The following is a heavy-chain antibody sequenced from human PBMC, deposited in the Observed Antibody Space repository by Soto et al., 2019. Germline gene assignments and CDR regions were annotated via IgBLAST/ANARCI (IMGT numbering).Heavy chain of an antibody. CDR1: GGSISSSSYY. CDR2: IYYSGST. Sequence: SETLSLTCTVSGGSISSSSYYWGWIRQPPGKGLEWIGSIYYSGSTYYNPSLKSRVTISVDTSKNQFSLKLSSVTAADTAVYYCASNLWFGELLQYYYYMDVWGKGTTVTVSS. D-gene: IGHD3-10*01. CDR3: ASNLWFGELLQYYYYMDV. J-gene: IGHJ6*03. V-gene: IGHV4-39*01.